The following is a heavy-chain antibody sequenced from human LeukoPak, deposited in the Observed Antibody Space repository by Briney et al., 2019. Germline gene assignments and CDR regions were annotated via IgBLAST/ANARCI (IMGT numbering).Heavy chain of an antibody. Sequence: SETLSLTCTVSGGSISSSSYYWGWIRQPPEKGLGWIGSIYYSGSTYYNPSLKSRVTISVDTSKNQFSLKLSSVTAADTAVYYCARDMRLGVVVVAARIKNWFDPWGQGTLVTVSS. CDR1: GGSISSSSYY. V-gene: IGHV4-39*07. D-gene: IGHD2-15*01. CDR3: ARDMRLGVVVVAARIKNWFDP. CDR2: IYYSGST. J-gene: IGHJ5*02.